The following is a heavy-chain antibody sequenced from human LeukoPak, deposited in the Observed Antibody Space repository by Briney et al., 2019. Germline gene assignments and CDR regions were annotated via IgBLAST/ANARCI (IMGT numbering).Heavy chain of an antibody. D-gene: IGHD6-13*01. CDR2: VNSDGSTT. CDR3: ARGYYSSSRFDS. Sequence: GGSLRLSCAASGFPFSNYXXXXXRQAPGKGLVWXSRVNSDGSTTNYADSVKGRFTISRDNAENTLYMRMNSLRPEDTAVYYCARGYYSSSRFDSWGQGTLVTVSS. V-gene: IGHV3-74*01. CDR1: GFPFSNYX. J-gene: IGHJ4*02.